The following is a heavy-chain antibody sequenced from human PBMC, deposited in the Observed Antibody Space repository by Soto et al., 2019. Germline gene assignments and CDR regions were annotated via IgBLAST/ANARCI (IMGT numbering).Heavy chain of an antibody. CDR3: ATSLLTGYFDVFDI. CDR1: GYVFSTYW. D-gene: IGHD3-9*01. Sequence: PGESLKISCKGSGYVFSTYWIGWVRLMPGKGLEWMGVIYPGDSDTRYSLSFQGQVTISADKSISTAYLQWSSLKASDTAMYYCATSLLTGYFDVFDIWGQGTMVTVSS. J-gene: IGHJ3*02. CDR2: IYPGDSDT. V-gene: IGHV5-51*01.